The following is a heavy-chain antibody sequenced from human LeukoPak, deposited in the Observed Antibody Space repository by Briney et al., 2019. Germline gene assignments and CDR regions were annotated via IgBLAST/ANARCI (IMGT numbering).Heavy chain of an antibody. Sequence: PGGSLRLSCAASGFTFSSYSMNWVRQAPGKGLEWVSYISSSSSTIYYADSVKGRFTISRDNAKNSLYLQMNSLRAEDTAVYYCARDGALWSPRTYYFDYWGQGTLVTVSS. D-gene: IGHD3-3*01. CDR2: ISSSSSTI. CDR3: ARDGALWSPRTYYFDY. V-gene: IGHV3-48*04. CDR1: GFTFSSYS. J-gene: IGHJ4*02.